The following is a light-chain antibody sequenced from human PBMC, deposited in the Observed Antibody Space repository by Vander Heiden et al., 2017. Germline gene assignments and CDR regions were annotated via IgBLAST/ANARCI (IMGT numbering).Light chain of an antibody. CDR1: NLKSKR. CDR3: QVWDSATDSQV. V-gene: IGLV3-21*02. CDR2: KDT. J-gene: IGLJ1*01. Sequence: SYLLTQPPSVSVAPGQTATATCGGTNLKSKRVHWYQQRPGKAPLLVLDKDTERPSGIPERFSGSTSGNTATLAIRRVEAGDEADYYCQVWDSATDSQVFGSGTFVTVL.